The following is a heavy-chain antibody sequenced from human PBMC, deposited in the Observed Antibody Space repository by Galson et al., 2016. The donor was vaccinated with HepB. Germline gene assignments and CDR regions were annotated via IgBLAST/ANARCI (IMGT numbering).Heavy chain of an antibody. Sequence: SLRLSCAASGFKFSHYGMHWVRQAPGKGLEWVAVIYYDGSNKYYADSVKGRFTLSRDNAKNTMYLQMNRLTAEDTAVYYCVRDFYLWGDDTSGSKAWYFDPWGRGTLVTVSS. J-gene: IGHJ2*01. CDR2: IYYDGSNK. D-gene: IGHD6-19*01. V-gene: IGHV3-33*01. CDR3: VRDFYLWGDDTSGSKAWYFDP. CDR1: GFKFSHYG.